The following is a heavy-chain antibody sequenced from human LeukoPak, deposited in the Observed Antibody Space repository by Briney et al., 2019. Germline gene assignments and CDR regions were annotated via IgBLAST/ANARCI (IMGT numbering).Heavy chain of an antibody. CDR3: ARQSSSSWTYYYYYYGMDV. Sequence: GESLKISCKGSGYSFTSYWIGWVRQMPGKGLEWMGIIYPGDSDTRYSPSFQGQVTISADKSIGTAYLQWSSLKASDTAMYYCARQSSSSWTYYYYYYGMDVWGQGTTVTVSS. CDR1: GYSFTSYW. CDR2: IYPGDSDT. J-gene: IGHJ6*02. V-gene: IGHV5-51*01. D-gene: IGHD6-13*01.